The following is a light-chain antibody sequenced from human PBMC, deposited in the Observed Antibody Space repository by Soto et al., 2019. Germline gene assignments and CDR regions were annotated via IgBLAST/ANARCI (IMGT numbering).Light chain of an antibody. CDR1: QTVDTY. J-gene: IGKJ1*01. V-gene: IGKV3-11*01. CDR3: QQRSRPPWT. Sequence: EVVLTQSPATLSLSPGERATLSCRASQTVDTYLVWFQQRPDQAPRLLIYDASYRAAGTPARFSGSGSGTDFTLTISSLEPEDFAIYYCQQRSRPPWTFGQGTKVEI. CDR2: DAS.